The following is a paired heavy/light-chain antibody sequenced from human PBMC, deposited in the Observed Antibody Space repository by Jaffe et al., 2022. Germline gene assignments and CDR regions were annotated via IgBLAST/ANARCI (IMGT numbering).Heavy chain of an antibody. D-gene: IGHD4-17*01. V-gene: IGHV1-3*01. CDR3: VRPVNYRDYIDY. J-gene: IGHJ4*02. CDR2: ISGIGET. CDR1: GYTFTSYS. Sequence: QVQLVQSGAEVKKPGASVKVSCKASGYTFTSYSLHWVRQAPGQRLEWMGWISGIGETKYSQNFQGRVTFTSDRSASTVHMELSSLRSEDTAVYYCVRPVNYRDYIDYWGPGTLVTVSS.
Light chain of an antibody. V-gene: IGKV3-15*01. CDR3: QQYNNWPPLT. CDR1: QSVSSD. J-gene: IGKJ4*01. Sequence: EIVMTQSPATLSVSPGERATLSCRASQSVSSDLAWYQQKPGQAPRLLIYDASTRATGIPARFSGSGSGTEFTLTISGLQSEDFAVYYCQQYNNWPPLTFGGGTKVEIK. CDR2: DAS.